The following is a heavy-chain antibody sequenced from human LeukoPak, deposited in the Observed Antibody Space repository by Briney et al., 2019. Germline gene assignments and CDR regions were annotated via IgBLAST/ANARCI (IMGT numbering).Heavy chain of an antibody. J-gene: IGHJ3*02. Sequence: SVKVSCKASGYTFTSYDINWVRQATGQGLEWMGWMNTNIGNTGYAPKFQDRVTMTSNTSISTAYMELSSLRSEATAVYYCARSGSGIDIWGQGTMVTVSS. V-gene: IGHV1-8*01. D-gene: IGHD3-10*01. CDR2: MNTNIGNT. CDR1: GYTFTSYD. CDR3: ARSGSGIDI.